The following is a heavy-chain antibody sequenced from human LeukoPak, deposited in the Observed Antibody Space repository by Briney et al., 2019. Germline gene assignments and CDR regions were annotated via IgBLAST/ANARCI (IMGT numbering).Heavy chain of an antibody. CDR1: GFTFSSYG. J-gene: IGHJ4*02. CDR2: ISGSGGST. D-gene: IGHD3-22*01. Sequence: GGSLRLSCAASGFTFSSYGMSWVRQAPGKGLEWVSAISGSGGSTYNADSVKGRFTISRDNSKNTLYLQMNSLRAEDTAVYYCAKAKPHYYYDSSVYPGALDYWGQGTLVTVSS. V-gene: IGHV3-23*01. CDR3: AKAKPHYYYDSSVYPGALDY.